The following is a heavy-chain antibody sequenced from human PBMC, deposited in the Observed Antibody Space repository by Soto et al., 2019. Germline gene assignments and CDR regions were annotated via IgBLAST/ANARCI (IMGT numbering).Heavy chain of an antibody. V-gene: IGHV3-30*18. D-gene: IGHD2-15*01. CDR2: ISYDGSEK. CDR3: VKDSSPGGYFDS. J-gene: IGHJ4*02. Sequence: QVQLVESGGGVVHPGRSLRLSCAVSGFTFRNFGMQWVRQAPGKGLEWVAVISYDGSEKYYAESVKGRFTVFRDNYKNTLSLQMNSLRSDDTAVYYCVKDSSPGGYFDSWGQGTMVTVSS. CDR1: GFTFRNFG.